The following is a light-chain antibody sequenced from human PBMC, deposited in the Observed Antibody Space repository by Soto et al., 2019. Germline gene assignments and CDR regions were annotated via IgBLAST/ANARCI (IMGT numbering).Light chain of an antibody. V-gene: IGKV1-5*03. J-gene: IGKJ4*01. CDR3: QQYKSFSLT. Sequence: DIQMTQSPSSLSASVGDRVTITCRASQSISSELGWYQQKPGKAPKLLIYDASSLESGVPSRFSGSGSGTEFSLTISSLQPDDFATYYCQQYKSFSLTFGGGTKVDIK. CDR1: QSISSE. CDR2: DAS.